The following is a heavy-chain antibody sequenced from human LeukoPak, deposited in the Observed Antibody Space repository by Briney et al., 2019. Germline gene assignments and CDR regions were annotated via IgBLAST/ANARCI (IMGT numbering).Heavy chain of an antibody. CDR2: ISYDGSNK. CDR3: ARDQDILTGYSLYYYYGMDV. D-gene: IGHD3-9*01. Sequence: GGSLRLSCAASGFTFSSYAMHWVRQAPGKGLEWVAVISYDGSNKYYADSVKGRFTTSRDNSKNTLYLQMNSLRAEDTAVYYCARDQDILTGYSLYYYYGMDVWGQGTTVTVSS. J-gene: IGHJ6*02. V-gene: IGHV3-30-3*01. CDR1: GFTFSSYA.